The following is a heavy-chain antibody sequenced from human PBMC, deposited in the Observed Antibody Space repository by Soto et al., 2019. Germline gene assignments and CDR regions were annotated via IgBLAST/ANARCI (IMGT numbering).Heavy chain of an antibody. CDR1: GGTFSSYA. CDR2: IIPIFGTA. CDR3: ARGPYGSGSYSEFDY. D-gene: IGHD3-10*01. Sequence: SVKVSCKASGGTFSSYAISWVRQAPGQGLEWMGGIIPIFGTANYAQKFQGRVTITADESTSTAYMELSSLRSEDTAVYYCARGPYGSGSYSEFDYWGQGTLVTVSS. V-gene: IGHV1-69*13. J-gene: IGHJ4*02.